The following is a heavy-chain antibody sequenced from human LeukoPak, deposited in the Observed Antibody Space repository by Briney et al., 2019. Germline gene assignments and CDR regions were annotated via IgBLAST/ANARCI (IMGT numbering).Heavy chain of an antibody. J-gene: IGHJ4*02. CDR3: ARDLVTTYYFDY. V-gene: IGHV3-20*04. Sequence: GGSLRLSCAASGFTFDDYGMSWVRRAPGKGLEWVSGINWNGGSTGYADSVKGRFTISRDNAKNSLYLQMNSLRAEDTALYYCARDLVTTYYFDYWAQGTLVTVSS. CDR2: INWNGGST. CDR1: GFTFDDYG. D-gene: IGHD4-11*01.